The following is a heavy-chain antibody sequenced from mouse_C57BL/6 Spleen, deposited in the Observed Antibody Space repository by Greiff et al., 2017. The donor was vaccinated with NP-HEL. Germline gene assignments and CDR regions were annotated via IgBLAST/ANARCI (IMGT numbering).Heavy chain of an antibody. J-gene: IGHJ1*03. D-gene: IGHD2-4*01. Sequence: QVQLQQPGAELVKPGASVKLSCKASGYTFTSYWMHWVKQRPGQGLEWIGMIHPNSGSTNYNEKFKSKATLTVDKSSSTAYMQLSSLTSEDSAVYYCARYDYDGGPYWYFDVWGTGTTVTVSS. CDR2: IHPNSGST. V-gene: IGHV1-64*01. CDR3: ARYDYDGGPYWYFDV. CDR1: GYTFTSYW.